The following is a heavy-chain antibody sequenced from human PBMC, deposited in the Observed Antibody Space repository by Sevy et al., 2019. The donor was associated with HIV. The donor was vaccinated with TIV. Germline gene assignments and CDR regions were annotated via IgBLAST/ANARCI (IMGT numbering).Heavy chain of an antibody. V-gene: IGHV1-18*01. D-gene: IGHD3-3*01. CDR2: ISNYNTNT. Sequence: ASVKVSCKASGYIFINYGITWVRQAPGQGLEWMGWISNYNTNTNYAQKLQGRVTMTTDTSTSTAYMDLRSLRSDDTAVYYWARVAYDDRKLDYWGQGTLVTVSS. CDR3: ARVAYDDRKLDY. CDR1: GYIFINYG. J-gene: IGHJ4*02.